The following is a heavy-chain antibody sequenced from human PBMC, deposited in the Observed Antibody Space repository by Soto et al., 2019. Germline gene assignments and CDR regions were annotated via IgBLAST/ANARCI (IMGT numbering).Heavy chain of an antibody. Sequence: EVQLLESGGGLVQPGGSLRLSCAASGFTFSSYAMSWVRQAPGKGLEWVSAISGSGGSTYYADSVKGRFTISRDNSKNTLYLQMNSLRAEDTAVYYCAKRASYYDFWSGYYMDVWGKGTTVTVSS. D-gene: IGHD3-3*01. CDR2: ISGSGGST. V-gene: IGHV3-23*01. CDR3: AKRASYYDFWSGYYMDV. J-gene: IGHJ6*03. CDR1: GFTFSSYA.